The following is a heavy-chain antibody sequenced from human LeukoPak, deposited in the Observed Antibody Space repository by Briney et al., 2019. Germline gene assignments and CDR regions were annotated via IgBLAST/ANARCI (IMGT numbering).Heavy chain of an antibody. D-gene: IGHD4-23*01. CDR2: INHSGST. J-gene: IGHJ3*02. Sequence: SETLSLTCAVYGGSFSGYYWSWIRQPPGKGLEWIGEINHSGSTYYNPSLKRRLTISVDTSKNQFSLKLSSVTAADTAVYYCARDLGYGGIYDAFDIWGQGTMVTVSS. CDR3: ARDLGYGGIYDAFDI. V-gene: IGHV4-34*01. CDR1: GGSFSGYY.